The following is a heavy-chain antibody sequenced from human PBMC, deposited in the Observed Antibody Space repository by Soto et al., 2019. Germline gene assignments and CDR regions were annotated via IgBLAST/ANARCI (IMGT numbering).Heavy chain of an antibody. V-gene: IGHV4-38-2*01. J-gene: IGHJ1*01. D-gene: IGHD3-22*01. Sequence: SETLSLTCAVSNYSISSGYYWGWIRQPPEKGLEYIGSIFHTGSTYYNPSLKSRVIISVDTPKNQFSLRLNSVTAADTAVYYCARAGLGGSGYYQYFRHWGQGTLVTVSS. CDR3: ARAGLGGSGYYQYFRH. CDR1: NYSISSGYY. CDR2: IFHTGST.